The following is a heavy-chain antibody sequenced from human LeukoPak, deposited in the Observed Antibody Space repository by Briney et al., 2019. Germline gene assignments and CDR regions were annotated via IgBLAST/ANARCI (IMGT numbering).Heavy chain of an antibody. CDR2: IYYSGST. J-gene: IGHJ4*02. V-gene: IGHV4-39*01. CDR3: ARYAVLLWFGEFDGDFDY. CDR1: GGSISSSSYY. Sequence: PSETLSLTCTVSGGSISSSSYYWGWIRQPPGKGLEWIGSIYYSGSTYYNPSLKSRDTISVDTSKNQFSLKLSSVTAADTAVYYCARYAVLLWFGEFDGDFDYWGQGTLVTVSS. D-gene: IGHD3-10*01.